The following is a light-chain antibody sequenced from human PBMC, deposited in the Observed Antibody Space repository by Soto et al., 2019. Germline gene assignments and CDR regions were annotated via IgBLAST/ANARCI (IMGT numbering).Light chain of an antibody. V-gene: IGKV3-20*01. CDR3: QQYSCTTPWT. J-gene: IGKJ1*01. Sequence: EIVLTQSPGTLSLSPGERATLSCRASQSVSSSYLAWYQQKPGQAPRLLIYGASSRATGVPDRLSGSRSWTDFTLLISRLKPEDFAVYYCQQYSCTTPWTFGQGTKVEVK. CDR2: GAS. CDR1: QSVSSSY.